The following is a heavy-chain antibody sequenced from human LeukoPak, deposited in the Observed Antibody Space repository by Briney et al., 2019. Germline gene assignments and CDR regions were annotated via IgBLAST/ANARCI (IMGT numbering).Heavy chain of an antibody. CDR3: ARVFAAGTPGYFQH. CDR2: ISSSSSYI. D-gene: IGHD6-13*01. Sequence: PGGSLRLSCAASGFTFSNYEMIWVRQAPGKGLEWVSSISSSSSYIYYADSLKGRITISRDNAKNSLYLQMNSLRAEHTAVYYCARVFAAGTPGYFQHWGQGTLVTVSS. V-gene: IGHV3-21*01. J-gene: IGHJ1*01. CDR1: GFTFSNYE.